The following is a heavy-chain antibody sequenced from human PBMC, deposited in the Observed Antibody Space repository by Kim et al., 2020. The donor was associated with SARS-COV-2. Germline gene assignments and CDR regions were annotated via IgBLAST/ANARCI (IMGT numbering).Heavy chain of an antibody. J-gene: IGHJ1*01. CDR3: AREEQLAPKPKYFQH. D-gene: IGHD6-13*01. CDR1: GGTFSSYA. V-gene: IGHV1-69*04. Sequence: SVKVSCKASGGTFSSYAISWVRQAPGQGLEWMGRIIPILGIANYAQKFQGRVTITADKSTSTAYMELSSLRSEDTAVYYCAREEQLAPKPKYFQHWGQGTLVTVSS. CDR2: IIPILGIA.